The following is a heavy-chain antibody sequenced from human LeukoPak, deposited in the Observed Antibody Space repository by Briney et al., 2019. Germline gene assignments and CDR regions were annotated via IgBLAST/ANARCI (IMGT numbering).Heavy chain of an antibody. Sequence: GGSLRLSCAASGFTVSSNYMSWVRQAPGEGLEWVSVIYSGGSTYYADSVKGRFTISRDNSKNTLYLQMNSLRAEDTAVYYCARDGDGYTNAEYFQHWGQGTLVTVSS. CDR3: ARDGDGYTNAEYFQH. D-gene: IGHD5-24*01. V-gene: IGHV3-53*01. CDR2: IYSGGST. CDR1: GFTVSSNY. J-gene: IGHJ1*01.